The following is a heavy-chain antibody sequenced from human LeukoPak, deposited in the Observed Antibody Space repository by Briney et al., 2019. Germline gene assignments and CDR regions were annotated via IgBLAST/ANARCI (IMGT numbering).Heavy chain of an antibody. D-gene: IGHD3-9*01. V-gene: IGHV6-1*01. CDR1: GDSVSSNSAA. J-gene: IGHJ3*02. Sequence: SQTLSLTCAISGDSVSSNSAAWNWIRQSPSRGLEWLGRTYYRSKWYNDYAVSVKSRITIHPDTPKNQFSLQLNSVTPEDTAVYYCARDQAVGGILTDPFDIWGQGTMVTVSS. CDR3: ARDQAVGGILTDPFDI. CDR2: TYYRSKWYN.